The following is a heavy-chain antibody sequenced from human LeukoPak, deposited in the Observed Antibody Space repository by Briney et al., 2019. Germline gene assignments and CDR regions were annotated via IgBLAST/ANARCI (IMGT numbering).Heavy chain of an antibody. Sequence: SETLSLTCTVSGGSISTYYWNWIRQPAGKGLEWIGRIYTSGSTDYNPSLKSRVTMSVDTSKNQFSLKLRSVTAADTAVYYCARDHAIYGGNSGLVYWGQGILVTVSS. CDR2: IYTSGST. CDR3: ARDHAIYGGNSGLVY. D-gene: IGHD4-23*01. V-gene: IGHV4-4*07. CDR1: GGSISTYY. J-gene: IGHJ4*02.